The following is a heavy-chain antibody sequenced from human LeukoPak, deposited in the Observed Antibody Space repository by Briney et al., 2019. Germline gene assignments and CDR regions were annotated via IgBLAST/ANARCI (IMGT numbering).Heavy chain of an antibody. V-gene: IGHV3-7*01. CDR3: ARELGGSGIGDGYFDY. CDR1: GFTFSSYW. Sequence: GGSLRLSCEASGFTFSSYWMSWVRQAPGKGLEWVASIKGDGSEKYYVDSVKGRFTISRDNAKNSLYLQMNSLRAEDTAVYYCARELGGSGIGDGYFDYWGQGTLVTVSS. J-gene: IGHJ4*02. D-gene: IGHD3-10*01. CDR2: IKGDGSEK.